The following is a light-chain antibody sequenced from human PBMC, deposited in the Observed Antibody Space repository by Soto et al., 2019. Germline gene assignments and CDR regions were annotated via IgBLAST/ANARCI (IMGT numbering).Light chain of an antibody. CDR3: QQYYSPPWT. V-gene: IGKV1-5*03. Sequence: DIQMTQSPSTLSGSVGDRVTITCRASQTISSWLAWYQQKPGKAPKLMIYKASTLKSGVPSRFSGSGSGTEVTLTISSLQSADGAVYFCQQYYSPPWTFGQGTKVDIK. CDR1: QTISSW. CDR2: KAS. J-gene: IGKJ1*01.